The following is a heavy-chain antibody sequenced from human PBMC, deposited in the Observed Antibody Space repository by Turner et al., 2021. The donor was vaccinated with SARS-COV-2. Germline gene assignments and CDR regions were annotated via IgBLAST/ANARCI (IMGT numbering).Heavy chain of an antibody. CDR2: IHPSGST. D-gene: IGHD2-21*02. V-gene: IGHV4-34*01. CDR1: GGSFSGYY. CDR3: SRGDDSRKSGLL. Sequence: QVHLQQWGAGLLKPSETLSLTCAVYGGSFSGYYWTWIRQPPGKGLEWIGEIHPSGSTYSTPSLKSRVTISQDTSKSQFSLNLSSVTAADTAVYHCSRGDDSRKSGLLWGQGTLVTVSS. J-gene: IGHJ4*02.